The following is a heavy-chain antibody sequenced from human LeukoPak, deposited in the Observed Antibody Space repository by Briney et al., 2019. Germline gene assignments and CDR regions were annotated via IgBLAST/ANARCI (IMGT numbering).Heavy chain of an antibody. J-gene: IGHJ4*02. V-gene: IGHV4-38-2*02. CDR3: ASIPHNGAARRVYYFDY. D-gene: IGHD6-6*01. CDR2: IYYSGST. Sequence: PSETLSLTCTVSGYSISSGYYWGWIRQPPGKGLEWIGSIYYSGSTYYNPSLKSRVTISVDTSKNQFSLKLSSVTAADTAVYYCASIPHNGAARRVYYFDYWGQGTLVTVSS. CDR1: GYSISSGYY.